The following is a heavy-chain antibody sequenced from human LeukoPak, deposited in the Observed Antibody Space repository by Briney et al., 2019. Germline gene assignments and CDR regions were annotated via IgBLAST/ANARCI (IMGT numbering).Heavy chain of an antibody. Sequence: PGGSLRLSCAASGFTFSDYYMSWIRQAPGKGLEWVSYIGSSGSTIYYADSVKGRFTISRDNAKNSLYLQMNSLRAEDTAVYYCARAPEWDLLPFDYWGQGTLVTVSP. V-gene: IGHV3-11*01. CDR1: GFTFSDYY. CDR3: ARAPEWDLLPFDY. J-gene: IGHJ4*02. D-gene: IGHD1-26*01. CDR2: IGSSGSTI.